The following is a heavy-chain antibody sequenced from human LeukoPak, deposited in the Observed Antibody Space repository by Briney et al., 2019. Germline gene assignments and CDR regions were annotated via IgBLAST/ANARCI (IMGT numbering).Heavy chain of an antibody. J-gene: IGHJ4*02. CDR1: GGSISSDY. D-gene: IGHD5-18*01. V-gene: IGHV4-59*01. Sequence: SETLSLTCTVTGGSISSDYWSWIRQPPGKGLEWIGYIYYSGSTSYNPSLKSRVTISVDTSKNQFSLKLSSVTATDTAVYYCAREIPTSGYRYGYYFDYWGQGTLVTVSS. CDR2: IYYSGST. CDR3: AREIPTSGYRYGYYFDY.